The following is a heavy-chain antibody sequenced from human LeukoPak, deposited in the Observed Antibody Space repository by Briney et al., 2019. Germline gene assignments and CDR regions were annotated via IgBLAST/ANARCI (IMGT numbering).Heavy chain of an antibody. CDR1: GCSFTSYW. J-gene: IGHJ5*02. Sequence: GESLKISCKGSGCSFTSYWIGWVRQMPGKGLEWMGIIYPGDSDTRYSPSFQGQVTISADKSISTAYLQWSSLKASDTAMYYCARHVTGYCSGGSCYSGWFDPWGQGTLVTVSS. CDR2: IYPGDSDT. CDR3: ARHVTGYCSGGSCYSGWFDP. V-gene: IGHV5-51*01. D-gene: IGHD2-15*01.